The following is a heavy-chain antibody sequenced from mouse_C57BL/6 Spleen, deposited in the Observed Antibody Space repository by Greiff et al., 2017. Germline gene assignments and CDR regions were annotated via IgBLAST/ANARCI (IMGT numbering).Heavy chain of an antibody. D-gene: IGHD1-1*01. CDR2: INPNNGGT. V-gene: IGHV1-18*01. J-gene: IGHJ4*01. CDR3: ARADYYGSSPAMDY. Sequence: VQLQQSGPELVKPGASVKIPCKASGYTFTDYNMDWVKQSHGKSLEWIGDINPNNGGTIYNQKFKGKATLTVDKSSSTAYMELRSLTSEDTAVYYCARADYYGSSPAMDYWGQGTSVTVSS. CDR1: GYTFTDYN.